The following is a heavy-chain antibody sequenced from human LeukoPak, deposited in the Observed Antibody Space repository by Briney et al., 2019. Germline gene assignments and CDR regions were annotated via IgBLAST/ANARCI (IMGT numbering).Heavy chain of an antibody. J-gene: IGHJ4*02. CDR1: GFTFSSYE. CDR3: ARDEPYSGSSLDY. Sequence: PGGSLRLSCAASGFTFSSYEMNWVRQAPGKGLEWVSYISSSGSTIHYADSVKGRFTISRDNAKNTLYLQMNSLRAEDTAVYYCARDEPYSGSSLDYWGQGTLVTVSS. V-gene: IGHV3-48*03. D-gene: IGHD1-26*01. CDR2: ISSSGSTI.